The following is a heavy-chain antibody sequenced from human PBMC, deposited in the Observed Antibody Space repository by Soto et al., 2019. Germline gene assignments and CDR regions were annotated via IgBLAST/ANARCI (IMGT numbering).Heavy chain of an antibody. CDR2: IYYSGST. CDR3: ARGLLYCSSTSCYPDWFDP. J-gene: IGHJ5*02. Sequence: SETLSLTCTVSGGSISSGGYYWSWIRQHPGKGLEWIGYIYYSGSTYYNPSLKSRVTISVDTSKNQFSLKLSSVTAADTAVYYCARGLLYCSSTSCYPDWFDPWGQGTLVTVSS. CDR1: GGSISSGGYY. V-gene: IGHV4-31*03. D-gene: IGHD2-2*01.